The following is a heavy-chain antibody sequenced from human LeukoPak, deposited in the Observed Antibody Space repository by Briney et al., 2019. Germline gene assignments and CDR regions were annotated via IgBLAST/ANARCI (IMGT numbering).Heavy chain of an antibody. V-gene: IGHV3-23*01. J-gene: IGHJ4*02. CDR2: ISGSVAST. CDR3: AKDFTLLPYAYFDS. D-gene: IGHD2/OR15-2a*01. CDR1: GFTFSSYA. Sequence: GGSLRLSCAASGFTFSSYAMSWVRQAPGKGLEWFSAISGSVASTYYADSVKGRFTISRDNSKNTLYLQMNSLTAEDTAGYYCAKDFTLLPYAYFDSWGQGTLVTVSS.